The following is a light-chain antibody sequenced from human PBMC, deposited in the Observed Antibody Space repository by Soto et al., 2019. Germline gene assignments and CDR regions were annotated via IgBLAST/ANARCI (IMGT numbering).Light chain of an antibody. V-gene: IGKV1-5*03. CDR2: KAS. CDR1: QSISSW. CDR3: QQYNSYPIT. J-gene: IGKJ5*01. Sequence: DIQMTQSPSTLSASVGDRVTTICRASQSISSWLAWYQQEPGKAPKLLIYKASSLESGVPSRFSGSGSGTEFTLTISSLQPDDFATYYCQQYNSYPITFGQGTRLEIK.